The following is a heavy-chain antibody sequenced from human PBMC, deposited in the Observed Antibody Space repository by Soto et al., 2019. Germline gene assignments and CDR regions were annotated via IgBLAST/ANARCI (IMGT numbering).Heavy chain of an antibody. CDR2: LSVGGDRT. J-gene: IGHJ5*01. D-gene: IGHD5-12*01. Sequence: RWSLRLSCAAFVFTVSTNSMAWVRQTPRKGLEWVSGLSVGGDRTFYLESVKGRFTISSDTSKNVVYLQMNSLRADDTAVYFCAKWDGYGDSWGQGTLVTVSS. CDR3: AKWDGYGDS. CDR1: VFTVSTNS. V-gene: IGHV3-23*01.